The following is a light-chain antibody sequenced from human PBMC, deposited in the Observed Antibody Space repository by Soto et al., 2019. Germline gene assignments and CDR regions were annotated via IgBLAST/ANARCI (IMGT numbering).Light chain of an antibody. V-gene: IGKV1-39*01. CDR1: QSISNY. Sequence: DIPMTQSPSSLSASVGDRVTITCRASQSISNYLNWYQLKPGKAPKLLISAASSLHSGVPSRFSGSGSGTDFTLTISSLQPEDFATYYCQQSYSAPPWTFGLGTKVEIK. J-gene: IGKJ1*01. CDR2: AAS. CDR3: QQSYSAPPWT.